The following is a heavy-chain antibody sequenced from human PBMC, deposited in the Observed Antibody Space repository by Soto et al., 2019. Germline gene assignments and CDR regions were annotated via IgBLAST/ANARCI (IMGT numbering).Heavy chain of an antibody. Sequence: GGSLRLSCAASGFTFSSYGMHWVRQAPGKGLEWVAVISYDGSNKYYADSVKGRFTISRDNSKNTLYLQMNSLRAEDTAVYYGAKDRGSAYYDSSGYYNPLAFYFDYWGQGT. CDR3: AKDRGSAYYDSSGYYNPLAFYFDY. V-gene: IGHV3-30*18. CDR2: ISYDGSNK. CDR1: GFTFSSYG. D-gene: IGHD3-22*01. J-gene: IGHJ4*02.